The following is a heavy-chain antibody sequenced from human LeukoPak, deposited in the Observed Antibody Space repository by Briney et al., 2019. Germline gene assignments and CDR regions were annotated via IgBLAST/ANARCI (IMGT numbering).Heavy chain of an antibody. V-gene: IGHV3-48*01. J-gene: IGHJ4*02. CDR3: AKRLRVGGEQNFDY. Sequence: GGSLRLSCAASGFPFSSYSMNWVRQAPGKGLEWVSHISSASGNINYADSVKGRFTISRDNAKNSLYLQMNSLRAEDTAVYYCAKRLRVGGEQNFDYWGQGTLVTVSS. CDR1: GFPFSSYS. D-gene: IGHD1/OR15-1a*01. CDR2: ISSASGNI.